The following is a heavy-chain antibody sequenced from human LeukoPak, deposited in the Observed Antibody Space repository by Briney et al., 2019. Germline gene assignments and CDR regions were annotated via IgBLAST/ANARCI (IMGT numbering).Heavy chain of an antibody. V-gene: IGHV3-30*04. CDR1: GFTFSSYA. J-gene: IGHJ4*02. CDR2: ISYDGSNK. Sequence: GGSLRLSCAASGFTFSSYAMHGVRQAPGRGRGWVPVISYDGSNKYYADSVKGRFTISRDNPKTTLYRKMNSLRAEDTAVYYCAKDRSSSGGCDYFDYWGQGTLVTVSS. D-gene: IGHD6-19*01. CDR3: AKDRSSSGGCDYFDY.